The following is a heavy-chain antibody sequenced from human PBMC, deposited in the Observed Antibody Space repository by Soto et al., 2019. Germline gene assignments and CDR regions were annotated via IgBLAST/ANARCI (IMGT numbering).Heavy chain of an antibody. CDR2: ISSSSSSTI. J-gene: IGHJ4*02. D-gene: IGHD1-1*01. Sequence: EVQLVESGGGLVQPGGSLRLSFAASGFTFSSYSMNWVRQAPGKGLEWVSYISSSSSSTIYYAESVKGRFTISRDNAKKSLYLQMNSLRAEEKAVYYCASGGTMGYWGQGTPVTVSS. CDR1: GFTFSSYS. CDR3: ASGGTMGY. V-gene: IGHV3-48*01.